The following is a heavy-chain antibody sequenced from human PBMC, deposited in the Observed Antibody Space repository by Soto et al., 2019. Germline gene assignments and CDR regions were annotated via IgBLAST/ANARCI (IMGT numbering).Heavy chain of an antibody. J-gene: IGHJ5*02. D-gene: IGHD1-1*01. CDR1: GASISGFY. CDR2: IYATGTT. CDR3: VRDGTKTLRDWFDP. Sequence: SETLSLTCTVSGASISGFYWSWIRKSAGKGLEWIGRIYATGTTDYNPSLKSRVIMSVDTSKKQFSLKLRSVTAADTAVYYCVRDGTKTLRDWFDPWGQGISVTVSS. V-gene: IGHV4-4*07.